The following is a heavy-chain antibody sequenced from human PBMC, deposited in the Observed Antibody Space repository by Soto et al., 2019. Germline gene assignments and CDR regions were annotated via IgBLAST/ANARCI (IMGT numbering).Heavy chain of an antibody. CDR2: INPNSGGT. V-gene: IGHV1-2*04. CDR1: GYTFSGYY. CDR3: ARDATPESAFDI. Sequence: ASVKVSCKASGYTFSGYYMHWVRQAPGQGLEWMGWINPNSGGTNYAQKFQGWVTMTRDTSIGTAYMEVSRLRSDDTAVYYCARDATPESAFDIWGQGTMVTVSS. J-gene: IGHJ3*02.